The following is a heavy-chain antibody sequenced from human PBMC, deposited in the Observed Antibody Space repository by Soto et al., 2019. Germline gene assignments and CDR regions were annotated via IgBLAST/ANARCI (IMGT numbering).Heavy chain of an antibody. Sequence: EVQLVESGGGLIQPGGSLRLSCAASGFTVSSTYMSWVRQAPGKGLEWVSVIYSGGSTYYADSVKGRFTISRDNSKNTLCRQMNRLSAEDTAVYFCERSGSSYGPFDYWGQGTLVTVSS. D-gene: IGHD5-18*01. CDR1: GFTVSSTY. V-gene: IGHV3-53*01. J-gene: IGHJ4*02. CDR2: IYSGGST. CDR3: ERSGSSYGPFDY.